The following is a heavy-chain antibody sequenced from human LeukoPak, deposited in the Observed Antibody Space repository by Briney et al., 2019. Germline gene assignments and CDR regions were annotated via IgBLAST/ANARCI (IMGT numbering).Heavy chain of an antibody. CDR3: AKDLQSNYFDY. CDR2: ISYDGSNK. V-gene: IGHV3-30*18. CDR1: GFTFSSYG. J-gene: IGHJ4*02. Sequence: GGSLRLSCAASGFTFSSYGMHWVRQAPGKGLEWVAVISYDGSNKYYADSVKGRFTISRDNSKNTLYLQMNSLRAEDTAVYYCAKDLQSNYFDYWGQGTLVTVSS.